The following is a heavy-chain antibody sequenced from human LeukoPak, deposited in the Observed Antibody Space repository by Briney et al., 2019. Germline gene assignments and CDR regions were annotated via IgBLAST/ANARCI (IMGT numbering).Heavy chain of an antibody. D-gene: IGHD3-16*01. CDR3: AKDFGGSDFDWYFDL. CDR1: GFTFRSHA. J-gene: IGHJ2*01. V-gene: IGHV3-23*01. CDR2: IYENGGTT. Sequence: PGGSLRLSCVGSGFTFRSHAMSWVRQAPEKGLEFVSGIYENGGTTYYADPVKGRFTISRDNSNNILLLQMNSLRAEDTALYYCAKDFGGSDFDWYFDLWGRGTVVTVSS.